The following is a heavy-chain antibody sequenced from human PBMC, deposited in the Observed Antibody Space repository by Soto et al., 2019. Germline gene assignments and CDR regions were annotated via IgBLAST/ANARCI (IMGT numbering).Heavy chain of an antibody. Sequence: EVQLVESGGGLVQPGGSLRLSCAASGFTFSTYWMHWVRQVPGKGLVWVSRIGSDGRSTNYAVSVKDRFTISRDNAKNTLYLQMNSLRGEDTAVYYCARDVSNSVDYWGQGTLVTVSS. J-gene: IGHJ4*02. V-gene: IGHV3-74*01. CDR3: ARDVSNSVDY. CDR1: GFTFSTYW. CDR2: IGSDGRST. D-gene: IGHD4-4*01.